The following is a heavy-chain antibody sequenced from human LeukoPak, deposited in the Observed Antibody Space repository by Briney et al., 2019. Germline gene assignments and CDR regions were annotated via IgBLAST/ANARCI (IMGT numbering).Heavy chain of an antibody. CDR3: STLTSRGLSDS. V-gene: IGHV3-15*07. Sequence: GGSLRLSCAASGFTFTNAWMNWVRQAPGKGLEWVGRIKSKADGETIDYAAPVKGRFTFSRDDSKNMLYLQMNSLKSGDTAVYYCSTLTSRGLSDSWGQGTLVTVSS. CDR2: IKSKADGETI. J-gene: IGHJ4*02. D-gene: IGHD1-20*01. CDR1: GFTFTNAW.